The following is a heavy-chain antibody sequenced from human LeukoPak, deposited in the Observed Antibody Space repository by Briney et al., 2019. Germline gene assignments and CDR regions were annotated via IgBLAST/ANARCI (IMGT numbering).Heavy chain of an antibody. D-gene: IGHD6-19*01. CDR3: ARVHSSGWYKPEYFQH. V-gene: IGHV3-11*01. CDR2: ISSSGTTI. CDR1: GFTFSDYY. J-gene: IGHJ1*01. Sequence: PGGSLRLSCAASGFTFSDYYMSWIRQAPGKGLEWVSYISSSGTTIYYADSVKGRFTISRDNAKNSLYLQMNSLRAEDTAVYYCARVHSSGWYKPEYFQHWGQGTLVTVSS.